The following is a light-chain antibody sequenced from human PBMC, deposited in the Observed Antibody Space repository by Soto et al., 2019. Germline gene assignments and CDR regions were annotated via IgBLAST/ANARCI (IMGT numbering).Light chain of an antibody. J-gene: IGKJ1*01. Sequence: EIVMTQSPATLSVSPGERATLSCRASQSVSSNLAWYQQKPGQAPRLLIYGASTRATGIPARFSGSGSGTSFTLTITSLQPKDFAVYYCQQYNNWLWTFGQGTKVDIK. CDR1: QSVSSN. V-gene: IGKV3-15*01. CDR3: QQYNNWLWT. CDR2: GAS.